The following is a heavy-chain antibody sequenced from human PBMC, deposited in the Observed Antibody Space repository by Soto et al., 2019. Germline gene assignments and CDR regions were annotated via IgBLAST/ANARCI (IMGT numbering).Heavy chain of an antibody. Sequence: QVQVVQSGAEVKNPGSSVKVSCKVSGGIFTNNAISWVRQAPGQGLECLGGVIPLFDPEHYDKIFRGRLRISADGVTTAAYMELRGLTSADTAVYFCATGGHNDGYNFYHGMDVWGQGTTVTVS. D-gene: IGHD5-18*01. CDR2: VIPLFDPE. J-gene: IGHJ6*02. CDR1: GGIFTNNA. V-gene: IGHV1-69*01. CDR3: ATGGHNDGYNFYHGMDV.